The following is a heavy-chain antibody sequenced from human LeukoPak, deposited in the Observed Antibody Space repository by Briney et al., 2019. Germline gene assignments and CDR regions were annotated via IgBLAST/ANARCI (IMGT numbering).Heavy chain of an antibody. Sequence: QPGESLRLSCAASGFTVSSNYMSWVRQAPGKGLEWVSLIYSGGSTYYADSVKGRFTISRDNSKNTLYLQMNSLRAEDTAVYYCASRDKGYYYGMDVWGQGATVTVSS. J-gene: IGHJ6*02. CDR2: IYSGGST. D-gene: IGHD5-24*01. V-gene: IGHV3-66*01. CDR1: GFTVSSNY. CDR3: ASRDKGYYYGMDV.